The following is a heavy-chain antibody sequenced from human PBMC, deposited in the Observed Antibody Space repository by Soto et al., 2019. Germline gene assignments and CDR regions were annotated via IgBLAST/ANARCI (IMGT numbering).Heavy chain of an antibody. V-gene: IGHV4-34*01. J-gene: IGHJ4*02. CDR3: ANTLRTRYNWNAYRGPPHRKAENN. D-gene: IGHD1-20*01. CDR1: GGSFSGYY. CDR2: INHSGST. Sequence: PSETLSLTCAVYGGSFSGYYWSWIRQPPGKGLEWIGEINHSGSTNYNPSLKSRVTISVDTSKNQFSLKLSSVTAADTAVYYCANTLRTRYNWNAYRGPPHRKAENNWGQGTLVTVSS.